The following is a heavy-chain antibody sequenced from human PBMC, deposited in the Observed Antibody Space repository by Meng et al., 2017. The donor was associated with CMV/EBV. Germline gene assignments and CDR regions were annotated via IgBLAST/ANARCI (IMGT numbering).Heavy chain of an antibody. CDR3: ARKGSGYYYYYYAMDV. CDR1: AFTFSSYE. J-gene: IGHJ6*02. D-gene: IGHD3-22*01. V-gene: IGHV3-48*03. Sequence: GESLKISCAASAFTFSSYEMNWVRQAPGKGLEWVSYSDGATTIYYADSVKGRFTISRDNAKNSLYLQMNSLRAEDTAVYYCARKGSGYYYYYYAMDVWGQGTTVTVSS. CDR2: SDGATTI.